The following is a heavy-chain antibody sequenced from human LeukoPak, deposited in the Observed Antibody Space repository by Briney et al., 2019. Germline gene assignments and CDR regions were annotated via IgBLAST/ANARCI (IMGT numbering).Heavy chain of an antibody. D-gene: IGHD3-10*01. V-gene: IGHV4-59*12. CDR1: GGSISGYH. CDR2: ISDDGSP. Sequence: SETLSLTCTVSGGSISGYHWSWIWQPPGKGLEWIGYISDDGSPNLNPSFNSRITISLDTSKDQFSLKLSSVTAADTALYYCARIPRHLPIRGWGYFDSWGQGTLVTVSS. J-gene: IGHJ4*02. CDR3: ARIPRHLPIRGWGYFDS.